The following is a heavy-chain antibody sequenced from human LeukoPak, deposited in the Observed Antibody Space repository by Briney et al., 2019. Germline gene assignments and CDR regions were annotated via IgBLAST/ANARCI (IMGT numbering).Heavy chain of an antibody. CDR2: IFYSGGSGST. J-gene: IGHJ4*02. CDR3: ARTVAGKLVFDD. CDR1: GGSISSSDYY. D-gene: IGHD6-19*01. Sequence: MTSETLSLTCTVSGGSISSSDYYWGWIRQPPGRGLEWIGSIFYSGGSGSTYYNPSLKSRVIISVDTSKSQFSLKLSSVAAADTAMYYCARTVAGKLVFDDWGQGALVTVS. V-gene: IGHV4-39*07.